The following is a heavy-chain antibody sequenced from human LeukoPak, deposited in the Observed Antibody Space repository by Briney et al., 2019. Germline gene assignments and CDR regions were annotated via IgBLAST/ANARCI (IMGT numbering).Heavy chain of an antibody. CDR1: GYTFTSYY. D-gene: IGHD5-18*01. J-gene: IGHJ6*03. V-gene: IGHV1-46*01. Sequence: ASVEVSCKASGYTFTSYYMHWVRQAPGQGLEWMGIINPSGGSTSYAQKFQGRVTMTRDTSTSTVYMELSSLRSEDTAVYYCARDAVTAMVYHYYYMDVWGKGTTVTISS. CDR2: INPSGGST. CDR3: ARDAVTAMVYHYYYMDV.